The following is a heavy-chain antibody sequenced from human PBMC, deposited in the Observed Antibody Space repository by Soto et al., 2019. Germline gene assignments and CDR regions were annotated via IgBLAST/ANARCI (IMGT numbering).Heavy chain of an antibody. CDR3: ATDDYGIFPY. J-gene: IGHJ4*02. CDR2: SAPRSGGT. Sequence: HVQLVQSGTEVKKPGASVRVSCMVSGYPFTTYYIHWLRQAPGQGLEWMGWSAPRSGGTVYEQKFQGRVTMTRDTSIITVYMALSELTSDDTALYYCATDDYGIFPYWGQGSLVTVSS. CDR1: GYPFTTYY. D-gene: IGHD3-10*01. V-gene: IGHV1-2*02.